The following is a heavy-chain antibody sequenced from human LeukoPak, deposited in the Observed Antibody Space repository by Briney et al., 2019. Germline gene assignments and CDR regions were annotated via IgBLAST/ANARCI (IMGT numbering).Heavy chain of an antibody. V-gene: IGHV7-4-1*02. CDR2: INTNTGNP. D-gene: IGHD1-26*01. Sequence: AASVKVSCKASGYTFTSYAMNWVRQAPGQGLEWMGWINTNTGNPTYAQGFTGRFVFSLETSVSTAYLQISSLKAEDTAVYYCAREVASGSHNWFDPWGQGTLVTVSS. CDR3: AREVASGSHNWFDP. J-gene: IGHJ5*02. CDR1: GYTFTSYA.